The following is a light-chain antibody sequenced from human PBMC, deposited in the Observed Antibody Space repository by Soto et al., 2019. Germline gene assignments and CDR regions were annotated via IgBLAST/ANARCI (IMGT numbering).Light chain of an antibody. CDR2: GSS. J-gene: IGKJ1*01. V-gene: IGKV3-20*01. Sequence: EIVLTQSPGTLSLSPGDTATLSCRASQSVYSTYLACYQHKVGQAPRLLIYGSSTRATGIPGSFSGSGSGTDFKLTIRRLEPEDFAVYYCQRYGSSPSTCGQGTKVEVK. CDR3: QRYGSSPST. CDR1: QSVYSTY.